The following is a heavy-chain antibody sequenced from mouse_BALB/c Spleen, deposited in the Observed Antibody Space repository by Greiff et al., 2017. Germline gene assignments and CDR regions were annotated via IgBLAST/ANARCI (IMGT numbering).Heavy chain of an antibody. CDR2: INPSSGYT. V-gene: IGHV1-4*01. CDR3: AREETVLLFAY. J-gene: IGHJ3*01. D-gene: IGHD4-1*01. Sequence: QVQLQQSGAELARPGASVTMSCKASGYTFTSYTMHWVKQRPGQGLEWIGYINPSSGYTNYNQKFKDKATLTADKSSSTAYMQLSSLTSEDSAVYYCAREETVLLFAYWGQGTLVTVSA. CDR1: GYTFTSYT.